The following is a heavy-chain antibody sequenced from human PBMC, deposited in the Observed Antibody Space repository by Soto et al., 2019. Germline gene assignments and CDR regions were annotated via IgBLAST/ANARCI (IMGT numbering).Heavy chain of an antibody. CDR3: ARASYGDDDFEI. V-gene: IGHV4-59*01. Sequence: SETLSLTCTVSGGSISSYYWSWIRQPPGKGLEWIGYIYYSGSTNYNPSLESRVTISVDTSKNQFSLKLSSVTAADTAVYYCARASYGDDDFEIWGQGTMVTVSS. D-gene: IGHD3-10*01. J-gene: IGHJ3*02. CDR1: GGSISSYY. CDR2: IYYSGST.